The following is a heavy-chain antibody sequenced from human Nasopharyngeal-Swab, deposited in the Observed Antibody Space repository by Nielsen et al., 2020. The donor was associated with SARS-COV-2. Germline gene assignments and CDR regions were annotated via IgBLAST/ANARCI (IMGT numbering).Heavy chain of an antibody. D-gene: IGHD6-13*01. Sequence: WIRQPPGKGLEWIGEINHSGSTNYNPSLKSRVTISVDTSKNQFSLNLSSVTAADSAVYYCARNPRSVQYTSTWYGEFDYWGQGTLVTVS. CDR3: ARNPRSVQYTSTWYGEFDY. J-gene: IGHJ4*02. V-gene: IGHV4-34*01. CDR2: INHSGST.